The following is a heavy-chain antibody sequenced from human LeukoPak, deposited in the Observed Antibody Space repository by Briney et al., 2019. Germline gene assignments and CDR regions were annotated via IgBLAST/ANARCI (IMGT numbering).Heavy chain of an antibody. CDR2: IRYDGSNK. CDR3: AKGLGTVVTPIEY. V-gene: IGHV3-30*02. D-gene: IGHD4-23*01. J-gene: IGHJ4*02. CDR1: GFTFSSYG. Sequence: GGSLRLSCAASGFTFSSYGMHWVRQAPGKGLEWVAFIRYDGSNKYYADSVKGRFTISRDNSKNTLYLQMNSLRDEDTAVYYCAKGLGTVVTPIEYWGQGTQVTVSS.